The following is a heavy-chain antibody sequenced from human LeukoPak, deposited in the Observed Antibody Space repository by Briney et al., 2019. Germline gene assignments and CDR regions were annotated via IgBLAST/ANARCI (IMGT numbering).Heavy chain of an antibody. V-gene: IGHV1-24*01. J-gene: IGHJ6*02. CDR3: ATAVRFLEWLSYGMDV. D-gene: IGHD3-3*01. CDR2: FDPEDGET. CDR1: GYTLTELS. Sequence: ASVKVSCKVSGYTLTELSMHWVRQAPGKGLEWMGGFDPEDGETIYAQKFQGRVTMTEDTSTDTAYMELSSLRSEDTAVYYCATAVRFLEWLSYGMDVWGQGTTVTVSS.